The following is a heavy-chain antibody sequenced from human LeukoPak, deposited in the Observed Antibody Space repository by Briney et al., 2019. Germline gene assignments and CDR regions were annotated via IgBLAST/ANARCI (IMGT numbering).Heavy chain of an antibody. D-gene: IGHD3-22*01. CDR2: IIPITGMT. Sequence: ASVKVSCKASGGTFSSYAISWVRQAPGQGLEWMGRIIPITGMTNNAQKFRGRLTIAADTSTTTAYMELTSLRSEDTAIYYCAGDPRNYDSSGYYWDSWGQGTLVTVSS. J-gene: IGHJ4*02. CDR3: AGDPRNYDSSGYYWDS. V-gene: IGHV1-69*04. CDR1: GGTFSSYA.